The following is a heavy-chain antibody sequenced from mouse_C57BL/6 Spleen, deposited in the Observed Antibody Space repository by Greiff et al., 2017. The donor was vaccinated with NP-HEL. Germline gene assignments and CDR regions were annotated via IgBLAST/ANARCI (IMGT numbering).Heavy chain of an antibody. Sequence: EVMLVESGGDLVKPGGSLKLSCAASGFTFSSYGMSWVRQTPDKRLEWVATISSGGSYTYYPDSVKGRFTISRDNAKNTLYLQMSSLKSEDTAMYYCARHHVAYWGQGTLVTVSA. CDR1: GFTFSSYG. J-gene: IGHJ3*01. CDR3: ARHHVAY. CDR2: ISSGGSYT. V-gene: IGHV5-6*01.